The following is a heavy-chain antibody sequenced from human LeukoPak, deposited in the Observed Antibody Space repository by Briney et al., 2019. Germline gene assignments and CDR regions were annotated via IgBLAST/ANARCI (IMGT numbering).Heavy chain of an antibody. CDR1: GFTFSSYA. CDR2: ISYDGSNK. D-gene: IGHD4-17*01. CDR3: GRESYGDYYYYMDV. Sequence: GGSLRLSCAASGFTFSSYAMHWVRQAPGKGLEWVAVISYDGSNKYYADSVKGRFTISRDNSKNTLYLQMNSLRAEDTAVYYCGRESYGDYYYYMDVWGKGTTVTVSS. J-gene: IGHJ6*03. V-gene: IGHV3-30*04.